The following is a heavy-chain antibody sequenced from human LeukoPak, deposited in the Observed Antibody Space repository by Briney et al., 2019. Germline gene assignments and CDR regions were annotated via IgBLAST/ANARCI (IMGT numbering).Heavy chain of an antibody. V-gene: IGHV3-43*02. CDR1: GFTFDAYA. J-gene: IGHJ6*02. D-gene: IGHD1-26*01. CDR2: INKDGSAT. Sequence: PGGSLRLSCEASGFTFDAYAMHWVRQAPGKGLEWVSLINKDGSATYYADSVKGRFTISGDNSKNSLYLQMNSLRSEDTALYYCATWAFYHSLDVWGQGTTVTVSS. CDR3: ATWAFYHSLDV.